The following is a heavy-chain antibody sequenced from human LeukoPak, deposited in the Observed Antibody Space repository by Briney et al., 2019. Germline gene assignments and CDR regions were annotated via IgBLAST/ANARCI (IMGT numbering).Heavy chain of an antibody. CDR2: IIPIFGTA. Sequence: GASVKVSCKASGGTLSSYAISWVRQAPGQGLEWMGGIIPIFGTANYAQKFQGRVTITADESTSTAYMELSSLRSEDTAVYYCARVEVRGVINYYYGMDVWGKGTTVTVSS. V-gene: IGHV1-69*13. CDR1: GGTLSSYA. CDR3: ARVEVRGVINYYYGMDV. D-gene: IGHD3-10*01. J-gene: IGHJ6*04.